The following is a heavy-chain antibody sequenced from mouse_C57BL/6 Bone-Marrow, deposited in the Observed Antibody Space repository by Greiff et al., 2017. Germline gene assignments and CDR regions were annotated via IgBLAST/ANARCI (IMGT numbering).Heavy chain of an antibody. V-gene: IGHV1-15*01. Sequence: VQLQQSGAELVRPGASVTLSCKASGYTFTDYEMHWVKQTPVHGMEWIGAIYPDTGGTAYNQKFKGKAILTADKSSSTAYMALLSLTSEASAVYYGTRSNYYGSSYWGAMDYWGQGTSVTVSS. CDR1: GYTFTDYE. CDR2: IYPDTGGT. J-gene: IGHJ4*01. D-gene: IGHD1-1*01. CDR3: TRSNYYGSSYWGAMDY.